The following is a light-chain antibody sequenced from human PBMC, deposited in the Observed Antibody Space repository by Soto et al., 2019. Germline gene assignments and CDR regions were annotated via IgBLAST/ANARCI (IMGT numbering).Light chain of an antibody. Sequence: QSALTQPASVSGSPGQSITISCTGTSSDVGGYNYVSWYQQQSGKAPELMIYDVSSRPPGVSNRFSGSKSGNTASLTISGLQAEDEADYYCSSYTGSSTLVVFGGGTKVNVL. CDR3: SSYTGSSTLVV. V-gene: IGLV2-14*01. J-gene: IGLJ2*01. CDR1: SSDVGGYNY. CDR2: DVS.